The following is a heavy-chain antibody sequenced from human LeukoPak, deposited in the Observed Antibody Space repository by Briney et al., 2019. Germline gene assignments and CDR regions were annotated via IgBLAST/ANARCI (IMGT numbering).Heavy chain of an antibody. CDR2: IIPIFGTA. V-gene: IGHV1-69*13. CDR3: ARFGSGYYSFDY. Sequence: SVKVSCKASGGTFSSYAISWVRQAPGQGLEWMGGIIPIFGTANYAQKFQGRVTITADESTSTAYMELSSLRSEDTAVYYCARFGSGYYSFDYWGQGTLVTVSS. CDR1: GGTFSSYA. J-gene: IGHJ4*02. D-gene: IGHD3-22*01.